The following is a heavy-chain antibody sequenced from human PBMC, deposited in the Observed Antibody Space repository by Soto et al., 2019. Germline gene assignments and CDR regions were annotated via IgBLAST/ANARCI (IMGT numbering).Heavy chain of an antibody. Sequence: QITLKESGPTLVKPTQTLTLTCTFSGFSLSTGGVGVGWIRQPPGKALEWLALIYWDDDKRYSPSLKSRLTITQDTSKNPVVLTMTNMDPVDTATYYCAHRLYSRAWPWDSGVFDYWGQGTLVTGSS. CDR1: GFSLSTGGVG. CDR2: IYWDDDK. J-gene: IGHJ4*02. D-gene: IGHD6-19*01. CDR3: AHRLYSRAWPWDSGVFDY. V-gene: IGHV2-5*02.